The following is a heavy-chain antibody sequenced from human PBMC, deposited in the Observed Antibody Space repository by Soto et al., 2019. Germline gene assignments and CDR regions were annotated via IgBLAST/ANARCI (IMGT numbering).Heavy chain of an antibody. Sequence: QVQLQESGPGLVKPSQTLSLTCTVSGGSISSGGYYWSWIRQHPGKGLEYIGYIYYSGRTYYNPALKRRDTIAVDTAKNQGSLKRSSGTAADTAVEDCARDLGYQGSRGDPWGQGTLVTVSS. V-gene: IGHV4-31*03. J-gene: IGHJ5*02. CDR1: GGSISSGGYY. CDR2: IYYSGRT. D-gene: IGHD3-10*01. CDR3: ARDLGYQGSRGDP.